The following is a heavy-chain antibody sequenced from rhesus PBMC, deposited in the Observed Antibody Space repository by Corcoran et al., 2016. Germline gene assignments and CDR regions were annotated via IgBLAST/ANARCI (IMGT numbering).Heavy chain of an antibody. CDR3: TSPVRYRFDV. V-gene: IGHV4-80*01. J-gene: IGHJ5-1*01. CDR2: INGYSVSH. CDR1: CCSFLSFR. Sequence: QVQLQASGPGLVQPSETRFLLCVVSCCSFLSFRCNSCRPAPGKGLEWIWEINGYSVSHKYNPALQRRVTMSQDVSRNQFSLKLTSVTAADTAVYYCTSPVRYRFDVWGPGVLVSVSS.